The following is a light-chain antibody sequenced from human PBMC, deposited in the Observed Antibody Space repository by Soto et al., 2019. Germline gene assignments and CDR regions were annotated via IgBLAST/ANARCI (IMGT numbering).Light chain of an antibody. CDR1: QTISNTY. J-gene: IGKJ3*01. V-gene: IGKV3-20*01. Sequence: EIVLTQSPGTLSLSPGERATLSCRASQTISNTYLAWYQQKPGQAPMLLIYGASSRATGIPDRFSGSGSGTDFTLTISRLEPEDFAVYYCQQYDSSFTFGPGTKVDIK. CDR2: GAS. CDR3: QQYDSSFT.